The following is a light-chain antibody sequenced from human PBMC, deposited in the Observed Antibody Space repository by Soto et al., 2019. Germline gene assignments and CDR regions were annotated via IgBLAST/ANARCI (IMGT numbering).Light chain of an antibody. J-gene: IGLJ1*01. CDR2: DIR. CDR3: SSYTSSSTRV. Sequence: QSVLTQPASVSGSPGQSITISCTGTSSDVGGYKYVSWYQQHPGKAPKLMIYDIRNRPSGVSNRFSGSKSGNTASLTISGLQAEDEAIYYCSSYTSSSTRVFGTGTKLTV. CDR1: SSDVGGYKY. V-gene: IGLV2-14*03.